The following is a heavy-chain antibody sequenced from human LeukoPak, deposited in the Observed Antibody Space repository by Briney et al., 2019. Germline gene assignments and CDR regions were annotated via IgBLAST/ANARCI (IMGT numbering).Heavy chain of an antibody. CDR1: GYTFTSYD. J-gene: IGHJ6*03. CDR3: ARSSDYYYYMDV. Sequence: GASVKVSCKASGYTFTSYDINWVRQATGQGLEWMGRIIPILGIANYAQKFQGRVTITADKSTSTAYMELSSLRSEDTAVYYCARSSDYYYYMDVWGKGTTVTVSS. V-gene: IGHV1-69*04. D-gene: IGHD6-6*01. CDR2: IIPILGIA.